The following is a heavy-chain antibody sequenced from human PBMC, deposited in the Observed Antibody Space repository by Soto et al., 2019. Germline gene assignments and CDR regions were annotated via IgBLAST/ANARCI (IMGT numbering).Heavy chain of an antibody. D-gene: IGHD2-2*01. CDR1: GGSISSGDYY. CDR3: ARGYQLLLNYYYGMDV. Sequence: SETLSLTCTVSGGSISSGDYYWSWIRQPPGKGLEWIGYIYYSGSTYYNPSLKSRVTISVDTSKNQFSLKLSSVTAADTAVYYCARGYQLLLNYYYGMDVWGQGTTVTVS. J-gene: IGHJ6*02. V-gene: IGHV4-30-4*01. CDR2: IYYSGST.